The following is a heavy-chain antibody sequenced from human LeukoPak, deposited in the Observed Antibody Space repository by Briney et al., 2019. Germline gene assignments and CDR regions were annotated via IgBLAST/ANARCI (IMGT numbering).Heavy chain of an antibody. D-gene: IGHD6-13*01. Sequence: SETLSLTCTVSGGSISSYYWSWIRQPPGKGLEWIGYIYYSGSTNYNPSLKSRVTISVDTSKNQFSLKLSSVTAADTAVYYCARHLAGRIAAAGTGFDYWGQGTLVTVSS. CDR1: GGSISSYY. CDR3: ARHLAGRIAAAGTGFDY. V-gene: IGHV4-59*08. CDR2: IYYSGST. J-gene: IGHJ4*02.